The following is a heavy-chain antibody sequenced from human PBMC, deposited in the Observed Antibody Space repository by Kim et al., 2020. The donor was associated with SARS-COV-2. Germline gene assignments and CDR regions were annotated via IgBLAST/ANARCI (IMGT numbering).Heavy chain of an antibody. J-gene: IGHJ4*02. D-gene: IGHD3-22*01. V-gene: IGHV3-30*07. CDR3: ARARQSYYDSSGYYS. Sequence: DSVKGRFTISRDNSKNTLYLQMNSLRAEDTAVYYCARARQSYYDSSGYYSWGQGTLVTVSS.